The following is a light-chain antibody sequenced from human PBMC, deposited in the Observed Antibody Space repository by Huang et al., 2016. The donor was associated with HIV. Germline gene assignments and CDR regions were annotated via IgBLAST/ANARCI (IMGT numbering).Light chain of an antibody. CDR3: QQYKNWPPYT. Sequence: ETVMTQSPPTLSVSPGERATLSCRASQSVGSNLAWYQQKRGQAPRLLIYEVSTRATGVPARFSGSGSGTEFTLTISSLQSEDVATYCCQQYKNWPPYTFGQGTNLEIK. CDR1: QSVGSN. J-gene: IGKJ2*01. V-gene: IGKV3-15*01. CDR2: EVS.